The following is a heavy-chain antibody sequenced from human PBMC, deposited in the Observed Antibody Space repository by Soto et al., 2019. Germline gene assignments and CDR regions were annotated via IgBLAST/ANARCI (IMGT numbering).Heavy chain of an antibody. CDR1: GYTFTSYY. J-gene: IGHJ6*02. Sequence: GASVKVSCKASGYTFTSYYMHWVRQAPGQGLEWMGIINPSGGSTSYAQKFQGRVTMTRDTSTSTVYMEMSSLRSEDTAVYYCARETYYYGSGSYSRSNYYYYGMDVWG. CDR3: ARETYYYGSGSYSRSNYYYYGMDV. D-gene: IGHD3-10*01. CDR2: INPSGGST. V-gene: IGHV1-46*03.